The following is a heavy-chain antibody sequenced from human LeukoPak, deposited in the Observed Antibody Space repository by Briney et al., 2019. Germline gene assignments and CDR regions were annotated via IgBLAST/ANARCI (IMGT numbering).Heavy chain of an antibody. CDR3: ARGPNFGDRVDYHES. CDR2: IKQGGSVK. Sequence: PGGSLRLSCAASGFTFSSHWMTWVRQAPGKGLEWVAGIKQGGSVKYFGDSVKGRFTVSRDNAKNSLYLQMNSLSAGDTAVYYCARGPNFGDRVDYHESWGQGTKVTVSS. CDR1: GFTFSSHW. V-gene: IGHV3-7*01. J-gene: IGHJ4*02. D-gene: IGHD4-17*01.